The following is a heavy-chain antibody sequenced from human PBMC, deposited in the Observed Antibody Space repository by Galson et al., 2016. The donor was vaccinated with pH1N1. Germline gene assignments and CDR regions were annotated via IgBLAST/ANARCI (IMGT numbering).Heavy chain of an antibody. J-gene: IGHJ4*02. CDR3: ARLVRGSYPDPLYYFDF. CDR1: GGSLSSSNFY. CDR2: IHYSETT. V-gene: IGHV4-39*01. Sequence: ETLSLTCTVSGGSLSSSNFYGGWIRQPPGKGLEWIGNIHYSETTYYNPSLKSRVTISVDTSKNQFSLKLNSVTAADTAVYFCARLVRGSYPDPLYYFDFWGQGTLVTVSS. D-gene: IGHD1-26*01.